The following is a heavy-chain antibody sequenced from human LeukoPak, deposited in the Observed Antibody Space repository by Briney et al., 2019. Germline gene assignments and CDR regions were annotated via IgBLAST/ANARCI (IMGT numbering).Heavy chain of an antibody. D-gene: IGHD1-1*01. J-gene: IGHJ5*02. CDR1: GGTFSSYA. CDR3: ARDRTGTTSRRWFDP. CDR2: IIPIFCTA. Sequence: SVKVSCKASGGTFSSYAISWVRQAPGQGLEWMGRIIPIFCTANYAQKFQGRVTITTDESTSTAYMELSSLRSEDTAVYYCARDRTGTTSRRWFDPWGQGTLVTVSS. V-gene: IGHV1-69*05.